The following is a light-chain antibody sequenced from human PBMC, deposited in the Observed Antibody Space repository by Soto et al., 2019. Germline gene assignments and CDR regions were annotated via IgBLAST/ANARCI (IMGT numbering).Light chain of an antibody. CDR3: PQSFSSPTT. CDR2: AAS. J-gene: IGKJ2*01. V-gene: IGKV1-39*01. CDR1: QGISSY. Sequence: IQMTQTPSSLSASVGDRVTITCRASQGISSYLNWYQQKLGKAPKLLIYAASSLQSGVPSRFSGTGSGPDFTLTISSLQREDFATYACPQSFSSPTTFGQGTKL.